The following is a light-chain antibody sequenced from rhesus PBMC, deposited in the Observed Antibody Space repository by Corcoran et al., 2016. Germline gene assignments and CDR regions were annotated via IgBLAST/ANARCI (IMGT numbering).Light chain of an antibody. CDR2: ATS. Sequence: DIQMTQSPSSLSASVGDRVTITCRASQGNSTYLNWYQQKPGKAPKRLIYATSSLESGVPSRLRGHGSWTDFTLTINSLQPEDFATYYCLQYYRDPLTFGGGTKVEIK. V-gene: IGKV1-43*02. CDR3: LQYYRDPLT. CDR1: QGNSTY. J-gene: IGKJ4*01.